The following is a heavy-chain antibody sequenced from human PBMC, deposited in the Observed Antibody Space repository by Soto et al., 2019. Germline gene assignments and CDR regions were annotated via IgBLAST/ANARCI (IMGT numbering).Heavy chain of an antibody. D-gene: IGHD3-10*02. CDR2: ISYDGSNK. CDR1: GFTFSSYA. CDR3: ARGEGYYYVSYGMDV. Sequence: VGSLRLSCAASGFTFSSYAMHWVRQAPGKGLEWVAVISYDGSNKYYADSVKGRFTISRDNSKNTLYLQMNSLRAEDTAVYYCARGEGYYYVSYGMDVWGQGTTVTVSS. V-gene: IGHV3-30-3*01. J-gene: IGHJ6*02.